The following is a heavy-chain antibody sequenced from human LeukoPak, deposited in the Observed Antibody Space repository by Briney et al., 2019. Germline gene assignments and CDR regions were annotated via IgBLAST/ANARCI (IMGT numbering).Heavy chain of an antibody. J-gene: IGHJ4*02. V-gene: IGHV1-8*03. CDR1: GYTFTSYD. Sequence: ASVKVSCKASGYTFTSYDINWVRQATGQGLEWVGWMNPNSGNTGYAQKFQGRVTITRNTSISTAYMELSSLRSEDTAVYYCARGARGSGSYYGYWGQGTLVTVSS. CDR3: ARGARGSGSYYGY. D-gene: IGHD3-10*01. CDR2: MNPNSGNT.